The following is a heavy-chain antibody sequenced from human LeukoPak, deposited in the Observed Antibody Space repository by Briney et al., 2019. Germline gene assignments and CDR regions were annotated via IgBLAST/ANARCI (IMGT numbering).Heavy chain of an antibody. CDR2: IIPIFGTA. CDR3: AKDSTYYYDSSGYPFEYFQH. CDR1: GGTFSSYA. Sequence: GASVKVSCKASGGTFSSYAISWVRQAPGQGLEWMGGIIPIFGTANYAQKFQGRVTITTDESTSTAYMELSSLRSEDTAVYYCAKDSTYYYDSSGYPFEYFQHWGQGTLVTVSS. J-gene: IGHJ1*01. D-gene: IGHD3-22*01. V-gene: IGHV1-69*05.